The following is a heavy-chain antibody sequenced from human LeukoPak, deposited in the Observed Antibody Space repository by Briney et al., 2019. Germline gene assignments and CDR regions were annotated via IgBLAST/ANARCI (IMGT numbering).Heavy chain of an antibody. Sequence: GGSLRLSCAASGFTFSSYAMSWVRQAPGEGLEWVSAISGSGGSTYYADSVKGRFTISRDNSKNTLYLQMNSLRAEDTAVYYCAKDFIYCSGGSCYFFCLTSSFDYWGQGTLVTVSS. D-gene: IGHD2-15*01. CDR3: AKDFIYCSGGSCYFFCLTSSFDY. CDR1: GFTFSSYA. CDR2: ISGSGGST. J-gene: IGHJ4*02. V-gene: IGHV3-23*01.